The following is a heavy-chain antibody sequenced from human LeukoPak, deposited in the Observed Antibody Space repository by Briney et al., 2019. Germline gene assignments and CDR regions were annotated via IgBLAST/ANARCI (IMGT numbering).Heavy chain of an antibody. Sequence: GGSLRLSCAASGFTFSDYSMNWVRQAPGKGLEWVSYVSSSGSTVNYADSVKGRFTISRDNAKNSLYLQMNSLRAEDTAVYYCARGGAARPDYWGQGTLVTVSS. J-gene: IGHJ4*02. D-gene: IGHD6-6*01. CDR2: VSSSGSTV. CDR3: ARGGAARPDY. CDR1: GFTFSDYS. V-gene: IGHV3-48*01.